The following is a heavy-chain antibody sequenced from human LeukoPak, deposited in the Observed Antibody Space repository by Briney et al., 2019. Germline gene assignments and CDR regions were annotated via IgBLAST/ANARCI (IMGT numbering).Heavy chain of an antibody. V-gene: IGHV3-11*04. Sequence: GGSLRLSCAASGFTFSDCYMSWIRQAPGKGLEWVSYISSSGSTIYYADSVKGRFTISRDNAKNSLYLQMNSLRAEDTAVYYCARYTRRGYSYGYTYYFDYWGQGTLVTVSS. CDR1: GFTFSDCY. D-gene: IGHD5-18*01. CDR2: ISSSGSTI. J-gene: IGHJ4*02. CDR3: ARYTRRGYSYGYTYYFDY.